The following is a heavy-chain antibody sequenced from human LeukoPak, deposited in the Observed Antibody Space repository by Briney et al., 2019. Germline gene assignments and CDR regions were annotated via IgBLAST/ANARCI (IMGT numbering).Heavy chain of an antibody. CDR2: LNHSGST. V-gene: IGHV4-34*01. CDR3: ARCSKWPYYYYYYYMDV. CDR1: GGSFSGYY. Sequence: PSETLSLTCAVYGGSFSGYYWSWIRQPPGKGLEWIGELNHSGSTNYNPSLKSRVTISVDTSKNQFSLKLSSVTAADTAVYYCARCSKWPYYYYYYYMDVWGKGTTVTVSS. D-gene: IGHD5-12*01. J-gene: IGHJ6*03.